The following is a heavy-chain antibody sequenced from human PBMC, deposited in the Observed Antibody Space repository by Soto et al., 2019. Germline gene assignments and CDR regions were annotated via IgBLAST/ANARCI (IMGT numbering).Heavy chain of an antibody. CDR2: IWYDGSNK. V-gene: IGHV3-33*01. J-gene: IGHJ3*02. D-gene: IGHD2-2*01. Sequence: GGSLRLSCAASGFTFSSYGMHGVRQAPGKGLEWVAVIWYDGSNKYYADSVKGRFTISRDNSKNTLYLQMNSLRAEDTAVYYCARDRVVPANEYVSGPDVFDIRGQGTMVIGSS. CDR1: GFTFSSYG. CDR3: ARDRVVPANEYVSGPDVFDI.